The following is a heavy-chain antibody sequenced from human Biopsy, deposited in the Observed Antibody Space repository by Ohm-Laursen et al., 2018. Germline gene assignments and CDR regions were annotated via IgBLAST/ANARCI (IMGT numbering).Heavy chain of an antibody. D-gene: IGHD7-27*01. CDR2: TYYRSKWSN. CDR3: ARANSATGDNYFDP. J-gene: IGHJ5*02. Sequence: WQTLSLTCAISGDSISNKSGTWNWIRQSPSRGLEWLGRTYYRSKWSNDYAPSVKSRITINPETSTNQFSLQLQSMTPDDTALYYCARANSATGDNYFDPWGQGTLVIVSS. CDR1: GDSISNKSGT. V-gene: IGHV6-1*01.